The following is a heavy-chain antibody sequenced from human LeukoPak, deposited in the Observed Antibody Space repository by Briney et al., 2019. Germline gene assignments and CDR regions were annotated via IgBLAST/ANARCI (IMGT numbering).Heavy chain of an antibody. CDR1: GGPFSGYY. V-gene: IGHV4-34*01. CDR3: ARALAAAGTGVRYFDY. Sequence: PSETLSLTCAVYGGPFSGYYWSWIRQPPGKGLEWIGEINHSGSTNYNPSLKSRVTISVDTSKNQFSLKLSSVTAADTAVYYCARALAAAGTGVRYFDYWGQGTLVTVSS. J-gene: IGHJ4*02. CDR2: INHSGST. D-gene: IGHD6-13*01.